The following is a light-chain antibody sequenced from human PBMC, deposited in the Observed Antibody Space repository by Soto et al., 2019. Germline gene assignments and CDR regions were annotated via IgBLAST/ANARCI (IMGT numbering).Light chain of an antibody. CDR2: DAS. V-gene: IGKV1-5*01. CDR1: QSISSW. J-gene: IGKJ4*01. Sequence: TQGPPTLSASISDRATITCRACQSISSWLAWYQQKPGKAPKLLIYDASSLESGVPSRFSGSGSGTEFTLTINSLQPDDFATYYCQQYNSFSLTFGGGTKVAIK. CDR3: QQYNSFSLT.